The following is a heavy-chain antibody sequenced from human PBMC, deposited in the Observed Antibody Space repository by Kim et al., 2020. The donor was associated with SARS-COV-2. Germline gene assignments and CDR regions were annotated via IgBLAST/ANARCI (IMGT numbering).Heavy chain of an antibody. J-gene: IGHJ4*02. CDR3: ARRAFIAAAGTDDY. CDR2: IYYSGST. CDR1: GGSISSSSYY. Sequence: SETLSLTCTVSGGSISSSSYYWGWIRQPPGKGLEWIGSIYYSGSTYYNPSIKSRVTISVDTSKNQFSLKLSSVTAADTAVYYCARRAFIAAAGTDDYWGQGTLVTVSS. D-gene: IGHD6-13*01. V-gene: IGHV4-39*01.